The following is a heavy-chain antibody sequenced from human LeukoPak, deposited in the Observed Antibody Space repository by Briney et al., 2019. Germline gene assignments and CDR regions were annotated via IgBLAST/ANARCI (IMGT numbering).Heavy chain of an antibody. CDR3: ARGDNYYDSSGYPMDY. D-gene: IGHD3-22*01. CDR2: IYTSGST. CDR1: GGSISSYY. Sequence: SETLSLTCTVSGGSISSYYWSWLRQPAGKGLEWIGRIYTSGSTNYNPSLKSRVTMSVDTSKNQFSLKLSSVTAADTAVYYCARGDNYYDSSGYPMDYWGRGALVTVSS. V-gene: IGHV4-4*07. J-gene: IGHJ4*02.